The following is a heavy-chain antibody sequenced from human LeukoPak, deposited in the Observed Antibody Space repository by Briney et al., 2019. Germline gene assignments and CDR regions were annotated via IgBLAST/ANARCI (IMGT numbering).Heavy chain of an antibody. D-gene: IGHD7-27*01. CDR1: GYTFTSYD. V-gene: IGHV1-8*01. CDR3: ARGPPNWGYDY. CDR2: MSPNSGDT. J-gene: IGHJ4*02. Sequence: ASVTVSCKASGYTFTSYDFNWVRQATGQRPEWMGWMSPNSGDTGYAQKFQDRVTMTRNTSISTAYMELSSLRSDDTAVYYCARGPPNWGYDYWGPGTLVTVSS.